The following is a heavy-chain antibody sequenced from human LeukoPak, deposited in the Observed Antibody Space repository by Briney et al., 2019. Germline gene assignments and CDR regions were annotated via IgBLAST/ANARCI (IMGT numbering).Heavy chain of an antibody. D-gene: IGHD1-26*01. V-gene: IGHV4-31*03. J-gene: IGHJ4*02. CDR2: IYYSGST. CDR1: GGPISSGGYY. CDR3: ATTYSGSRETFDY. Sequence: SQTLSLTCTVSGGPISSGGYYWSWIRQHPGKGLEWIGYIYYSGSTYYNPSLKSRVTISVDTSKNQFSLKLSSVTAADTAVYYCATTYSGSRETFDYWGQGTLVTVSS.